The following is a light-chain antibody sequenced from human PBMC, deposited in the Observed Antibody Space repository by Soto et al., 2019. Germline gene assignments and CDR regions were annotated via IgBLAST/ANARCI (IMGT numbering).Light chain of an antibody. CDR1: SSDVGGYNY. Sequence: QSALTQPPSASGSPGQSVTISCTGTSSDVGGYNYVSWYQQHPGKAPKFMIYEVTKRPSGVPDRFSGSKSGNTASLTVSGLQAEDEADYYCSSYAGNNNGVFGGGTQLTVL. V-gene: IGLV2-8*01. CDR3: SSYAGNNNGV. CDR2: EVT. J-gene: IGLJ2*01.